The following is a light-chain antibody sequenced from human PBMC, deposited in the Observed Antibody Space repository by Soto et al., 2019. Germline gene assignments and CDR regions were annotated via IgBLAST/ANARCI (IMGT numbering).Light chain of an antibody. CDR2: AAT. CDR3: LQHNNYPPT. V-gene: IGKV1-17*01. Sequence: DIQMTQSPSSLSASVEDRATITCRASQGIRNDLAWFQQKPGKAPKXLIYAATNLQSGVPSRFSGSGSGTECTLTISSLQPEDVATYFCLQHNNYPPTFGQGTKVDIK. J-gene: IGKJ1*01. CDR1: QGIRND.